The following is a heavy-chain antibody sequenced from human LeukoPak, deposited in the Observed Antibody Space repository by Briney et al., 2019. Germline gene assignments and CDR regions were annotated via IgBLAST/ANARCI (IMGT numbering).Heavy chain of an antibody. J-gene: IGHJ4*02. Sequence: GGSLRLSCTASGFPFSDYSMDWVRQAPGKGPEWISYIGIDSGNTKYADSVRGRFTVSADNAKNSLFLQMNSLRVEDTAVYYCARDHNYAFDNWGQGTLVSVSS. CDR3: ARDHNYAFDN. CDR1: GFPFSDYS. D-gene: IGHD1-1*01. CDR2: IGIDSGNT. V-gene: IGHV3-48*04.